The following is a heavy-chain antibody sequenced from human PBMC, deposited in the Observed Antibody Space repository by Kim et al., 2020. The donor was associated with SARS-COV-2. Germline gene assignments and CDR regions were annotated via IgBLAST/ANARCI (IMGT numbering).Heavy chain of an antibody. Sequence: ASVKVSCKASGYTFTTYAMNWLRPPPGQGLEWMGWINTNTGNPTYPQVFTGRFVFALDTSDSTAYLQISSLKADDTAVYFCARERGGAAAGTPFEDYWGQGTLVTVSS. CDR3: ARERGGAAAGTPFEDY. CDR1: GYTFTTYA. J-gene: IGHJ4*02. D-gene: IGHD6-13*01. CDR2: INTNTGNP. V-gene: IGHV7-4-1*02.